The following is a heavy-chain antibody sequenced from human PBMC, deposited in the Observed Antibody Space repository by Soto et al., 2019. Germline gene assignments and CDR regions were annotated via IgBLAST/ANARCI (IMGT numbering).Heavy chain of an antibody. CDR3: ARVGMVATPVRYMDV. D-gene: IGHD5-12*01. J-gene: IGHJ6*03. CDR1: DGSISNYY. CDR2: LYYSGNT. V-gene: IGHV4-59*01. Sequence: PSETLSLTCTVSDGSISNYYWSWIRQPPGKGLEWIGCLYYSGNTSYNPSLKSRVTISVDTSKNQFSLKLSSVTAADTAVYYFARVGMVATPVRYMDVWGKGTTVTVSS.